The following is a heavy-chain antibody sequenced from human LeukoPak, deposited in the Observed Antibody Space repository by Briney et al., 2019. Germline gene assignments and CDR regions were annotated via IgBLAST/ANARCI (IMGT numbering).Heavy chain of an antibody. V-gene: IGHV4-38-2*02. Sequence: SQTLSLTCTVSGYSITSAYYWGWIRQPPGKGLEWIGSLFLKGSTYYNPSLKSRVTISVDTSKNQFSLTLSSVTAADTAVYYCARVARCTSRFDVDYWGQGTLVTVSS. CDR3: ARVARCTSRFDVDY. CDR2: LFLKGST. D-gene: IGHD2-2*01. J-gene: IGHJ4*02. CDR1: GYSITSAYY.